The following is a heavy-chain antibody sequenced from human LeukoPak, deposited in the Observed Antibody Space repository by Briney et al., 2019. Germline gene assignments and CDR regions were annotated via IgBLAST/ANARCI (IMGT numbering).Heavy chain of an antibody. CDR3: ARDEDYGDVEYLQH. D-gene: IGHD4-17*01. J-gene: IGHJ1*01. CDR2: IIPIFGTA. V-gene: IGHV1-69*06. Sequence: ASVKVSCKASGGTFSSYAISWVRQAPGQGLEWRGGIIPIFGTANYAQKFQGRVTITADKSTSTAYMELSSLRSEDTAVYYCARDEDYGDVEYLQHWGQGTLVTVSS. CDR1: GGTFSSYA.